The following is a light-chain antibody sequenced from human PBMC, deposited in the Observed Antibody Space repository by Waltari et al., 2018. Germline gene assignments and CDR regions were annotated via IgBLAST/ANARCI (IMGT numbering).Light chain of an antibody. Sequence: EIVLTQSPGTLSVSPGERVTVSCRASQTITVSWLTWYHQKPGQAPRLLIYGASNRTPGIPDRFSGSGSGTDFTLTISRLEPEDSAVYYCQQYDGSVVTFGGGTKVDIK. CDR1: QTITVSW. CDR2: GAS. CDR3: QQYDGSVVT. V-gene: IGKV3-20*01. J-gene: IGKJ4*01.